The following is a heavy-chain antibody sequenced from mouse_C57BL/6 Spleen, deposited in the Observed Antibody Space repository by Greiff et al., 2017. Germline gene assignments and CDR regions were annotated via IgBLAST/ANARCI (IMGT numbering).Heavy chain of an antibody. J-gene: IGHJ1*03. CDR3: ARSAHYYGSSLNWYFDV. CDR1: GYTFTSYW. D-gene: IGHD1-1*01. V-gene: IGHV1-69*01. CDR2: IDPSDSYT. Sequence: VQLQQPGAELVMPGASVKLSCKASGYTFTSYWMHWVKQRPGQGLEWIGEIDPSDSYTNYNQKFKGKSTLTVDKSSSTAYMQLSSLTSEDSAVYYCARSAHYYGSSLNWYFDVWGTGTTVTVSS.